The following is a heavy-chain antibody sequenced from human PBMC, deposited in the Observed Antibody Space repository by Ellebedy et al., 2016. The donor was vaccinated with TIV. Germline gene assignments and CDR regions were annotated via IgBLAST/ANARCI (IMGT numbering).Heavy chain of an antibody. J-gene: IGHJ4*02. Sequence: GESLKISCVGSGFSFNSYWMSWVRQAPGKGLEWLANINQDGSQKYYVDSVKGRFTISRDNAKNSLFLQMNSLRAEDTAIYYCARVDILRWYYFDSWGQGTLVTVSS. V-gene: IGHV3-7*03. CDR3: ARVDILRWYYFDS. CDR1: GFSFNSYW. CDR2: INQDGSQK. D-gene: IGHD3-9*01.